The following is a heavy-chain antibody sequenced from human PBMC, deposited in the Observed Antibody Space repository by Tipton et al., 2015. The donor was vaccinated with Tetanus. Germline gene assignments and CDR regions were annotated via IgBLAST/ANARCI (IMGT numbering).Heavy chain of an antibody. CDR3: ARGKGGLSSR. CDR1: NGSISSDH. J-gene: IGHJ3*01. Sequence: TLSLTCIVSNGSISSDHWSWIRQPPGKRLEWIATTHYSGTTNYNPSLRSRVAISVDPSKNQISLKVISVTAADTAVYYCARGKGGLSSRWGQGTMVTASS. D-gene: IGHD2/OR15-2a*01. CDR2: THYSGTT. V-gene: IGHV4-59*01.